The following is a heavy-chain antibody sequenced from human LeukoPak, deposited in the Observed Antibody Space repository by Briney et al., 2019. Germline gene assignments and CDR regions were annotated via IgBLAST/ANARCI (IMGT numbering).Heavy chain of an antibody. Sequence: GGSLRLSCAASGFTFSGYAMSWARQAPGKGLEWVSAISGSGGSTYYADSVKGRFTISRDNSKNTLYLQMNSLRAEDTAVYYCARPPYAGYSSSWYFDYWGQGTLVTVSS. V-gene: IGHV3-23*01. CDR3: ARPPYAGYSSSWYFDY. CDR1: GFTFSGYA. D-gene: IGHD6-13*01. CDR2: ISGSGGST. J-gene: IGHJ4*02.